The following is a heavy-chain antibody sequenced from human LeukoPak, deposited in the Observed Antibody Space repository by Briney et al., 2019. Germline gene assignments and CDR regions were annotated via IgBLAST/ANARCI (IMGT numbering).Heavy chain of an antibody. V-gene: IGHV3-21*01. CDR3: ARGVSSSSEDY. J-gene: IGHJ4*02. D-gene: IGHD6-13*01. Sequence: GGSLRLSCAASGFTFSTYGMNWVRQAPGKGLEWVSSISSSSYIYYADSVKGRFTISRDNAKNSLYLQMNSLRAEDTAVYYCARGVSSSSEDYWGQGTLVTVSS. CDR1: GFTFSTYG. CDR2: ISSSSYI.